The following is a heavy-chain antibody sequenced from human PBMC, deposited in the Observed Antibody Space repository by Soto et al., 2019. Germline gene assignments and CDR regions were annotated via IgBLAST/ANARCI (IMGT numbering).Heavy chain of an antibody. D-gene: IGHD3-22*01. CDR3: ARDMGDSSGLDAFDI. J-gene: IGHJ3*02. Sequence: GGSLRLSCAASGFTFSSYWMSWVRQAPGKGLEWVANIKQDGSEKYYVDSVKGRFTISRDNAKNSLYLQMNSLRAEDTAVYYCARDMGDSSGLDAFDIWGQGTMVTVS. V-gene: IGHV3-7*01. CDR2: IKQDGSEK. CDR1: GFTFSSYW.